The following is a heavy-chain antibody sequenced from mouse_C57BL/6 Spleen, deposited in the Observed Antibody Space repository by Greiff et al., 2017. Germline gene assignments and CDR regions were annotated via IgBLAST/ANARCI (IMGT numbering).Heavy chain of an antibody. CDR1: GYSITSGYY. D-gene: IGHD2-5*01. J-gene: IGHJ2*01. CDR3: ASDSNHLDY. Sequence: EVKLQESGPGLVKPSQSLSLTCSVTGYSITSGYYWNWIRQFPGNKMEWMCYISYDGRNNYNPSLKNRISITLDTAKNQFFLKLNSETTEDTAPYSYASDSNHLDYWGQGTTLTVSS. CDR2: ISYDGRN. V-gene: IGHV3-6*01.